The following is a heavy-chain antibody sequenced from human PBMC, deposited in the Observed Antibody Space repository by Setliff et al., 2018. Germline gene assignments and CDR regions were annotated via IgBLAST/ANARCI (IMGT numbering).Heavy chain of an antibody. CDR3: VRARTAYSYGLDV. CDR2: IYHNGNT. CDR1: GGSISPYF. J-gene: IGHJ6*02. D-gene: IGHD5-18*01. V-gene: IGHV4-59*01. Sequence: PSETLSLTCTVSGGSISPYFWSWIRQPPGKGLEWIGYIYHNGNTNFNPSLKTRVTMSVDTSKNQFALNLKSVTAADTAVYYCVRARTAYSYGLDVWGQGTTVTVSS.